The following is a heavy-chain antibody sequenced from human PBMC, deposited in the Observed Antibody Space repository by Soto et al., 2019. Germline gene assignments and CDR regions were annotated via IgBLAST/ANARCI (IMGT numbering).Heavy chain of an antibody. J-gene: IGHJ4*02. CDR2: IYYSGST. V-gene: IGHV4-61*01. CDR3: ATKPATTPYYFDY. CDR1: GGSVSSGSYY. D-gene: IGHD1-26*01. Sequence: SETLSLTCTVSGGSVSSGSYYWRWIRKPPGKGLEWIGYIYYSGSTNYNPSLKSRVTISVDTSKNQFSLKLSSVTAADTAVYYCATKPATTPYYFDYWGQGTQVTVSS.